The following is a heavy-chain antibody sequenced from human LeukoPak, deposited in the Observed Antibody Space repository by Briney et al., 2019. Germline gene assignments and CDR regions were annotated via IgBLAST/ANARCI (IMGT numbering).Heavy chain of an antibody. CDR1: GYTFTSYG. Sequence: ASVKVSCKASGYTFTSYGISWVRQAPGQRLEWMGWISAYNGNTNYAQKLQGRVTMTTDTSTSTAYMELRSLRSDDTAVYYCARDLLVGGIAVAGIDYWGQGTLVTVSS. CDR2: ISAYNGNT. CDR3: ARDLLVGGIAVAGIDY. V-gene: IGHV1-18*01. D-gene: IGHD6-19*01. J-gene: IGHJ4*02.